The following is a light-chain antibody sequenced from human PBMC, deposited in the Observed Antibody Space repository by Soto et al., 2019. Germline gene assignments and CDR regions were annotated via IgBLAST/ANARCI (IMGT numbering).Light chain of an antibody. V-gene: IGKV3-15*01. CDR3: QQYNSYSEA. J-gene: IGKJ1*01. Sequence: EIVMTQSPATLSVSPGEGATLSCRASQSLSSHLAWYQQKPGQSPSLLIYGASTRATGIPARFSGSGSGTEFTLTISSLQSEDFAVYYCQQYNSYSEAFGQGTKVELK. CDR1: QSLSSH. CDR2: GAS.